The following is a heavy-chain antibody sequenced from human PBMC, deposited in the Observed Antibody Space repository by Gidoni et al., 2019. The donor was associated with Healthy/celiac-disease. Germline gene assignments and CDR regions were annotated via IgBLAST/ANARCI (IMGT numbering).Heavy chain of an antibody. CDR2: ISSSSSYR. D-gene: IGHD5-12*01. V-gene: IGHV3-21*01. Sequence: EVQLVASGGGLVKPGGSLRLSCAASGFTLSSYSRNWVRQAPGKGLEWVSSISSSSSYRYNADSVKGRFTISRDNAKNSLYLQMNSLRAEDTAVYYCALVATIIRSNWFDPWGQGTLVTVSS. J-gene: IGHJ5*02. CDR1: GFTLSSYS. CDR3: ALVATIIRSNWFDP.